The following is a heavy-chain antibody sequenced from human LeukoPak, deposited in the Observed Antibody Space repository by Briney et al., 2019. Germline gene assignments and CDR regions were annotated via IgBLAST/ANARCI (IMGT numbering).Heavy chain of an antibody. J-gene: IGHJ5*02. CDR2: IFYTGSP. V-gene: IGHV4-4*02. CDR1: GGSINNYKW. CDR3: ARDGASYYDH. D-gene: IGHD3-10*01. Sequence: SGTLSLTCAVSGGSINNYKWWSWIRQSPGKGLEWLGEIFYTGSPNYNPSFKSRITMSVDKSNNQFSLILTSVTVADTAVYYCARDGASYYDHWGQGTLVTVSS.